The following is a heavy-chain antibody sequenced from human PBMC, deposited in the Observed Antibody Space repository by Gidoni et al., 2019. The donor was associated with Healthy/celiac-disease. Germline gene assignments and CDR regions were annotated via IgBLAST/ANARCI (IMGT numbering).Heavy chain of an antibody. CDR2: IYTSGST. J-gene: IGHJ6*02. D-gene: IGHD6-19*01. Sequence: QVQLQESGPGLVKPSQTLSLACTGAGGPIRRGSSHWSWIRQPDGKGLEWIGRIYTSGSTNDNPSLKSGVTIAVVTTKNHFSLKPIYVTAADTAVYYCARDRIAVAGTYYYYYGMDVWGQGTTVTVSS. CDR3: ARDRIAVAGTYYYYYGMDV. V-gene: IGHV4-61*02. CDR1: GGPIRRGSSH.